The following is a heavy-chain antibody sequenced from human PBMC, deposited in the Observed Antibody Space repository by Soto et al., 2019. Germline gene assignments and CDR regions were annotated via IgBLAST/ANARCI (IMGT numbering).Heavy chain of an antibody. D-gene: IGHD3-22*01. V-gene: IGHV1-69*01. CDR3: ARDRTYYYDLSGPPGSAFDI. CDR2: IIPIFGTA. CDR1: GGTFSSYA. J-gene: IGHJ3*02. Sequence: QVQLVQSGAEVKKPGSSVKVSCKASGGTFSSYAISWVRQAPGQGLEWMGGIIPIFGTANYAQKFQGRVTINADESTSTAYMELSSLRSEDTAVYYCARDRTYYYDLSGPPGSAFDIWGQGTMVTVSS.